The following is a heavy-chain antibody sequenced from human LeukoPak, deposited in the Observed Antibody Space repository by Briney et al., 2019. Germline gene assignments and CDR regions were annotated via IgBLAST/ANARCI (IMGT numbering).Heavy chain of an antibody. CDR1: GFTFSIYG. J-gene: IGHJ4*02. CDR3: ARDGSGSGDY. D-gene: IGHD2-15*01. CDR2: ISSDSTNI. Sequence: GGSLRLSCAASGFTFSIYGMNWVRQAPGEGLEWVASISSDSTNIYYTDSVKGRFTISRDNAKNSLCLQMNSLILEDTAVYYCARDGSGSGDYWGQGTLVTVSS. V-gene: IGHV3-21*01.